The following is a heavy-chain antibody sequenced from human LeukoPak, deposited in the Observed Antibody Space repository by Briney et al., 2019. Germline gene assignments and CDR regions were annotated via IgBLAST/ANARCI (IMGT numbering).Heavy chain of an antibody. V-gene: IGHV3-23*01. CDR3: VRRGSYFDY. CDR2: ISLTGGST. D-gene: IGHD6-6*01. J-gene: IGHJ4*02. CDR1: GFTFSNYA. Sequence: GGSVRLSCAASGFTFSNYAMSWVRQAPGKGLEWVSIISLTGGSTYYADSVKGRFTISRDNSKNTLYLHINSLRAEDTARYYCVRRGSYFDYWGQGTLVAVS.